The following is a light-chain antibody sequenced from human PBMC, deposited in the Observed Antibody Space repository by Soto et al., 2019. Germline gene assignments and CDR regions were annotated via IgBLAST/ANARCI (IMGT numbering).Light chain of an antibody. J-gene: IGKJ4*01. CDR2: AAS. Sequence: DIQMTQSPSSLSASVGDRVTITCRASQGIGSYLAWYQQKPGKVSKLLIYAASTLQSGVPSRFSGSGSGTDFTLTISSLQPEDVASYYCQKYNNVPLTFGGGTKVEIK. CDR3: QKYNNVPLT. CDR1: QGIGSY. V-gene: IGKV1-27*01.